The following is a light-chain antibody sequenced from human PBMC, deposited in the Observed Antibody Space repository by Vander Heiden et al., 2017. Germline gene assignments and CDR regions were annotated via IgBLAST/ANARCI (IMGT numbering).Light chain of an antibody. CDR3: QVCDSSSDRVV. CDR1: TVGSKS. J-gene: IGLJ2*01. Sequence: SCGLTQPPSVPVGPGQTPKITCAGNTVGSKSVHWYQKRPGPAPAVIVYDDSDRPAGIPERFAGANSGNTATLTITRVEAADDAEDYCQVCDSSSDRVVFGGGTKLTVL. CDR2: DDS. V-gene: IGLV3-21*02.